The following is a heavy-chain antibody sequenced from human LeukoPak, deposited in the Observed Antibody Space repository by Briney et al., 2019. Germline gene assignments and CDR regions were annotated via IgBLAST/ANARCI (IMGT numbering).Heavy chain of an antibody. CDR3: AKDLREYSSSPRNAFDI. V-gene: IGHV3-23*01. CDR1: GFTFSSYE. J-gene: IGHJ3*02. D-gene: IGHD6-6*01. Sequence: PGGSLRLSCAASGFTFSSYEMSWVRQAPGKGLEWVSAISGSGGSTYYADSVKGRFTISRDNSKNTLYLQMNSLRAEDTAVYYCAKDLREYSSSPRNAFDIWGQGTMVTVSS. CDR2: ISGSGGST.